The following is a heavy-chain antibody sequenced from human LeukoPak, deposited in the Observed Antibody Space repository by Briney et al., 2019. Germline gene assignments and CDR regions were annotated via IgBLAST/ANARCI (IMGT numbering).Heavy chain of an antibody. CDR3: AGDTGIASAGRGFDY. Sequence: PGTSLRLSCAASGFTFNTYGLHWVRQAPGKGLDWVAFISYEGSKKYYADSVKGRFTISRDNSKNTLYLQMNSLRAEDTAVYYCAGDTGIASAGRGFDYWGQGTLVTVSS. CDR2: ISYEGSKK. V-gene: IGHV3-30*03. J-gene: IGHJ4*02. CDR1: GFTFNTYG. D-gene: IGHD6-13*01.